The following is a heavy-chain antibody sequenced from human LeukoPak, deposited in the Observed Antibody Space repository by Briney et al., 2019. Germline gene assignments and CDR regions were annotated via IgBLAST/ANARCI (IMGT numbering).Heavy chain of an antibody. CDR3: ARDRPDTTSPTTVGRFDP. V-gene: IGHV4-31*03. D-gene: IGHD1-26*01. CDR1: GDSISSGGYY. J-gene: IGHJ5*02. Sequence: SQTLSLTCSVSGDSISSGGYYWHWIRQHPEKGLEWVGYIYSTGTTYYNPSLTSRLTMSLDTSKNQFSLKVTSVTAADTAVYFCARDRPDTTSPTTVGRFDPWGQGTLVTVSS. CDR2: IYSTGTT.